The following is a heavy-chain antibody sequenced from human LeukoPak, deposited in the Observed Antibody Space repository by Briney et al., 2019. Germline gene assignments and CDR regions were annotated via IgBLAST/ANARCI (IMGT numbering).Heavy chain of an antibody. Sequence: SVKVSCKASGYTFTSYYIHWVRQAPGQGLEWMGGIILIFGTANYAQKFQGRVTITADKSTSTAYMELSSLRSEDTAVYYCASRATVVTRQYYYYYYMDVWAKGPRSPSP. D-gene: IGHD4-23*01. CDR1: GYTFTSYY. V-gene: IGHV1-69*06. J-gene: IGHJ6*03. CDR2: IILIFGTA. CDR3: ASRATVVTRQYYYYYYMDV.